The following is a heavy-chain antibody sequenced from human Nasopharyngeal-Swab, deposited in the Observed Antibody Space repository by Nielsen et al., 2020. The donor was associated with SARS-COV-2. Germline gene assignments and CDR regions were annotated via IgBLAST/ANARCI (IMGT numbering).Heavy chain of an antibody. CDR1: GFTFSSYA. Sequence: GESLKISCAASGFTFSSYAMHWVRQAPGKGPEWVAVISYDGSNKYYADSVKGRFTISRDNSKNTLYPQMNSLRAEDTAVYYCARGSSSWYGIGGSRFPEFDYWGQGTLVTVSS. V-gene: IGHV3-30-3*01. CDR3: ARGSSSWYGIGGSRFPEFDY. J-gene: IGHJ4*02. D-gene: IGHD6-13*01. CDR2: ISYDGSNK.